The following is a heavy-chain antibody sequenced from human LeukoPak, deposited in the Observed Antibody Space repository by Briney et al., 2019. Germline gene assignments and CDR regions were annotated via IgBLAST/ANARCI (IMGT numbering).Heavy chain of an antibody. V-gene: IGHV3-20*04. CDR1: GFTFRSYG. CDR2: INWNGGST. Sequence: GGSLRLSCEASGFTFRSYGMSWVRQAPGKGLEWVSGINWNGGSTGYADSVKGRFTISRDNAKNSLYLQMNSLRAEDTALYYCARGYDFWSGYPPYYYYMDVWGKGTTVTVSS. CDR3: ARGYDFWSGYPPYYYYMDV. J-gene: IGHJ6*03. D-gene: IGHD3-3*01.